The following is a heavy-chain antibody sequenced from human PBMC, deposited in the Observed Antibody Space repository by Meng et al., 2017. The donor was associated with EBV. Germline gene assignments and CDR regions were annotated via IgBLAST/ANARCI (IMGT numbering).Heavy chain of an antibody. CDR1: GGSISRSNW. CDR3: VGTRTGTPDY. Sequence: HVQVGEWVPDLGQPPWSLYLSCAGSGGSISRSNWWSWVRQPPGKGLEWIGEIYHSGSTNYNPSLKSRVTISVDKSKNQFSLKLSSVTAADTAVYYCVGTRTGTPDYWGQGTLVTVSS. D-gene: IGHD1-1*01. CDR2: IYHSGST. V-gene: IGHV4-4*03. J-gene: IGHJ4*02.